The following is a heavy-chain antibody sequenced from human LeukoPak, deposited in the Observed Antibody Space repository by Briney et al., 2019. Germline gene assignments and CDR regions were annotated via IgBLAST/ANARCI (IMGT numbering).Heavy chain of an antibody. CDR1: GGSISSSSYY. D-gene: IGHD4-17*01. CDR3: ARVSRTVTTGY. V-gene: IGHV4-39*07. J-gene: IGHJ4*02. Sequence: SETLSLTCTVSGGSISSSSYYWGWIRQPPGKGLEWIGSIYYSGSTYYNPSLKSRVTISVDTSKNQFSLKLSSVTAADTAVYYCARVSRTVTTGYWGQGTLVTVSS. CDR2: IYYSGST.